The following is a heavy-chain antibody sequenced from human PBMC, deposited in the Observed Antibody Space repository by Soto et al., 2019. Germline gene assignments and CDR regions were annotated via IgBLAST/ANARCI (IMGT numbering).Heavy chain of an antibody. D-gene: IGHD6-19*01. Sequence: GGSLRLSCAASGFTFSSYSMSWVRQAPGKGLEWVSTISGSGININYADSVKGRFTISRDNSKNTLYVQMNSLRAEDTAVYYCAQIHDSSDWYGDYFDYWGQGALVTVSS. J-gene: IGHJ4*02. CDR3: AQIHDSSDWYGDYFDY. V-gene: IGHV3-23*01. CDR1: GFTFSSYS. CDR2: ISGSGINI.